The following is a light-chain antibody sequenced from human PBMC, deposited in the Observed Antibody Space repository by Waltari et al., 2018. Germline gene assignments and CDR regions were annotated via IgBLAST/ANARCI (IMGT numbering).Light chain of an antibody. Sequence: QSALTQPRSVSGSPGQSVTISCTRTSSDVVGYHYVSWYQQHPGQAPRPMIYDVSKRPSGVPDRFSGSKSGNTASLTISGLQAEDEADYYCCSYAGSYTWVFGGGTKRTVL. CDR1: SSDVVGYHY. CDR2: DVS. CDR3: CSYAGSYTWV. J-gene: IGLJ3*02. V-gene: IGLV2-11*01.